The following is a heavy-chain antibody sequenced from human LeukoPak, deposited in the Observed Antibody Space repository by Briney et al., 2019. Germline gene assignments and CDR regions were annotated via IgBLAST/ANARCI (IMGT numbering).Heavy chain of an antibody. CDR1: GFTFSSYW. J-gene: IGHJ4*02. Sequence: PGGSLRLSCAASGFTFSSYWMHWVRQVPGKGLVWVARINPGGSSITYADSVKGRFTISRDNSKNTLYLQMNSLRAEDTAVYYCAKNGKYSGYDAFDYWGQGTLVTVSS. D-gene: IGHD5-12*01. CDR2: INPGGSSI. V-gene: IGHV3-74*01. CDR3: AKNGKYSGYDAFDY.